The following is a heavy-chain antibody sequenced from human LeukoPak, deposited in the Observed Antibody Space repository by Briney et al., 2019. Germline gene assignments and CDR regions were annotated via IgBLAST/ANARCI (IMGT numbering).Heavy chain of an antibody. J-gene: IGHJ4*02. V-gene: IGHV4-4*07. Sequence: SETLSLTCTVSGGSISSYYWSWIRQPAGKGLEWIGRIYTSGSTNCNPSLKSRVTMSVDTSKNRFSLKLSSVTAADTAVYYCSVMISFGGLIAIDYWGQGTLVTVSS. CDR3: SVMISFGGLIAIDY. CDR1: GGSISSYY. CDR2: IYTSGST. D-gene: IGHD3-16*02.